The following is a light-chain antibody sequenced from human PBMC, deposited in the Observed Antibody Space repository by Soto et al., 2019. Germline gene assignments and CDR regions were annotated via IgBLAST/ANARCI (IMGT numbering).Light chain of an antibody. CDR1: SEHSTYI. CDR2: LEGRGSY. Sequence: QPVLTQSSSASASLGSSVKLTCTLSSEHSTYIIAWHQQQPGKAPRYLMKLEGRGSYNRESGVPDRFSGSSSGADRYLTISNLQSEDEADYYCETWDSNNCVFGGGTQLTVL. J-gene: IGLJ3*02. CDR3: ETWDSNNCV. V-gene: IGLV4-60*03.